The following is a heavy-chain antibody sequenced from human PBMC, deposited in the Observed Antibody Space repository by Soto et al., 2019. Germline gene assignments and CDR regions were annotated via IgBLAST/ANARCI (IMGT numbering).Heavy chain of an antibody. CDR1: GGSISSGGYY. J-gene: IGHJ4*02. CDR2: IYYSGST. CDR3: ARKALAPYYFAY. V-gene: IGHV4-31*03. Sequence: QVQLQESGPGLVKPSQTLSLTCTVSGGSISSGGYYWSWIRQHPGKGLEWIGYIYYSGSTYYNPSLKSRLTLSVDTSKNQFDLKLSSVTAADTAVYYCARKALAPYYFAYWGQGTLVPVSS.